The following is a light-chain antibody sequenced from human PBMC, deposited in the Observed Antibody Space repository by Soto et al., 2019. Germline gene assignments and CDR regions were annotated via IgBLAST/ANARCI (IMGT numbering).Light chain of an antibody. CDR2: KNN. J-gene: IGLJ2*01. CDR1: SSNTGSNA. CDR3: ASWDGSLNRVL. Sequence: QPVLSEPPSASGTPGQTVTISCSGSSSNTGSNAVDWYQQLPGTAPKLLIYKNNQRPSGVPDRFSGSKSGTSASLAISGLQSEDEADYYCASWDGSLNRVLFGGGTKLTVL. V-gene: IGLV1-44*01.